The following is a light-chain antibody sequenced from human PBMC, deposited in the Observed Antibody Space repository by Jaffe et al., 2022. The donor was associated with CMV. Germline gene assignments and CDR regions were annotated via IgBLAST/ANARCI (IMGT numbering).Light chain of an antibody. Sequence: SYELTQPLSVSVALGQTAKITCGGNNIGSRNVNWYQRKPGQAPVLVIYRDRNRPSGIPERISGSNTGNTATLTISGAQAGDEADYYCQVWDRSSGMFGGGTKLTVL. V-gene: IGLV3-9*01. CDR1: NIGSRN. CDR2: RDR. CDR3: QVWDRSSGM. J-gene: IGLJ3*02.